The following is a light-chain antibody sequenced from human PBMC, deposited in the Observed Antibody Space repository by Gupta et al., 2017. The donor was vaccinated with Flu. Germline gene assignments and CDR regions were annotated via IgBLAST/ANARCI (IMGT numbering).Light chain of an antibody. CDR2: HAS. Sequence: VTLSVSPGERGTPSCRASQNVRNNVVWYKQKTGQAPRLLIYHASTRDTGFPARFSGSGCGKELTLTSASRQSEDFGGYYCQQHDDCPPWTFGQGTKVEIK. V-gene: IGKV3-15*01. CDR1: QNVRNN. CDR3: QQHDDCPPWT. J-gene: IGKJ1*01.